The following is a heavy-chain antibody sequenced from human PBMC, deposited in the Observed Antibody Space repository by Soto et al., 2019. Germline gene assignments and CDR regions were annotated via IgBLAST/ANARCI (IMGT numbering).Heavy chain of an antibody. CDR3: ARFFDSSSYYYLFDY. J-gene: IGHJ4*02. Sequence: SETLSLTCTVSGGSISSYYWSWSRQPPGKGLEWIGYIHYSGGTNYNLSLRSRVTISADTSKNQFSLKLGSVTAADTAVYYCARFFDSSSYYYLFDYWGQGTPVTVSS. CDR2: IHYSGGT. V-gene: IGHV4-59*01. CDR1: GGSISSYY. D-gene: IGHD3-22*01.